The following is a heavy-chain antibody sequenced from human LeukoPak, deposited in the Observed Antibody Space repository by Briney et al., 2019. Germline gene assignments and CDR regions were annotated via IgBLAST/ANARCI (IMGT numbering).Heavy chain of an antibody. CDR1: GGSISSSNW. V-gene: IGHV4-4*02. D-gene: IGHD3-3*01. CDR3: ASFFEVAPRTYYFDY. Sequence: SGTLSLTCAVSGGSISSSNWWSWVRQPPGKGLEWIGEIYHSGSTNYNPSLKSRVTISVDKSKNQFSLKLSSVTAADTAVYYCASFFEVAPRTYYFDYWGQGTLVTVSS. J-gene: IGHJ4*02. CDR2: IYHSGST.